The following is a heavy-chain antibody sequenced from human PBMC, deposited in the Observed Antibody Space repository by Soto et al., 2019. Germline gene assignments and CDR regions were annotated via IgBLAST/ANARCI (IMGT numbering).Heavy chain of an antibody. CDR3: ARHLDILTGYFAGNWFDP. D-gene: IGHD3-9*01. Sequence: QLQLQESGPGLVKPSETLSLTCTVSGGSISSSSYYWGWIRQPPGKGLEWIGSIYYSGSTYYNPSLKSRVTISVDTSKNQFSLKLSSVTAADTAVYYCARHLDILTGYFAGNWFDPWGQGTLVTVSS. CDR2: IYYSGST. V-gene: IGHV4-39*01. CDR1: GGSISSSSYY. J-gene: IGHJ5*02.